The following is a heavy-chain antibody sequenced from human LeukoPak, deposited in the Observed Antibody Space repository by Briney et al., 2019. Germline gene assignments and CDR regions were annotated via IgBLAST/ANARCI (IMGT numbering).Heavy chain of an antibody. D-gene: IGHD5-18*01. J-gene: IGHJ4*02. CDR3: ARATSGYSYANY. CDR2: ISGSGGST. Sequence: GGSLRLSCAASGFTFSNYAMSWVRQAPGKGLEWVSGISGSGGSTYYTDSVKGRFIISRDNSKNTLDLQMNSLRAEDTAVYYCARATSGYSYANYWGQGTLVTVSS. CDR1: GFTFSNYA. V-gene: IGHV3-23*01.